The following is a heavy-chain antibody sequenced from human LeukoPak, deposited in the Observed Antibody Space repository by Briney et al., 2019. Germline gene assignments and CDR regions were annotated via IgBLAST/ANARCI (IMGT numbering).Heavy chain of an antibody. CDR3: SRHEYSGSYYGLSWFDP. J-gene: IGHJ5*02. Sequence: PSDTLSLTCTVSGRSMSSSGYYGGWIRQPPAGGVDRLAGIYYSGSTYYNPSLKSRVTISVDTSKNQLSLKLSSLTAADTAVYYCSRHEYSGSYYGLSWFDPWGQGTLVTVSS. CDR2: IYYSGST. CDR1: GRSMSSSGYY. V-gene: IGHV4-39*01. D-gene: IGHD1-26*01.